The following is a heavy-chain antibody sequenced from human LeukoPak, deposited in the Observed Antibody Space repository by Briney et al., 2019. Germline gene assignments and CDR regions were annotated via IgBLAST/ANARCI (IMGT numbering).Heavy chain of an antibody. D-gene: IGHD1-26*01. V-gene: IGHV1-69*04. CDR2: IIPILGIA. CDR1: GGTFSSYA. J-gene: IGHJ4*02. Sequence: SVKVSCKASGGTFSSYAISWVRQAPGQGLEWMGRIIPILGIANYAQKFQGRVTITADKSTSTAYMELSSLRSEDTAVYYCARDHLVGATSRCFDYWGQGTLVTVSS. CDR3: ARDHLVGATSRCFDY.